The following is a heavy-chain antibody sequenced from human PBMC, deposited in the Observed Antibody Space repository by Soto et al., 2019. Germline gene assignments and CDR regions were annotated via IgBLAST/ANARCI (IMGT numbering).Heavy chain of an antibody. CDR2: IIPIFGTA. CDR3: ARIRAGGLIAVAGHWYFDL. V-gene: IGHV1-69*12. J-gene: IGHJ2*01. Sequence: QVQLVQSGAEVKKPGSSVKVSCKASGGTFSSYAISWVRQAPGQGLEWMGGIIPIFGTANYAQKFQGRVTITADESTNTAYMELSSLRSEDTAVYYCARIRAGGLIAVAGHWYFDLWGRGTLVTVSS. D-gene: IGHD6-19*01. CDR1: GGTFSSYA.